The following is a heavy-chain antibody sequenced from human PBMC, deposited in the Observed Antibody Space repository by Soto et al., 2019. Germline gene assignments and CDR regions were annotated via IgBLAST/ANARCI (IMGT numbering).Heavy chain of an antibody. D-gene: IGHD2-15*01. CDR2: IKSKADGGTT. V-gene: IGHV3-15*01. Sequence: PGGSLRLSCAASGFTFSNAWMSWVRQAPGKGLEWVGRIKSKADGGTTDYGAPVKGRFTISRDDSKNTLYLQMNSLKTEDTAVYYCATSCSGGYCYSDDAFDILGQGTMVTVSS. CDR3: ATSCSGGYCYSDDAFDI. CDR1: GFTFSNAW. J-gene: IGHJ3*02.